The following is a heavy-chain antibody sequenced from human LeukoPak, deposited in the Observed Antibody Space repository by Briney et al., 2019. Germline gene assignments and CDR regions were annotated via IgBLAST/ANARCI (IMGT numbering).Heavy chain of an antibody. V-gene: IGHV3-21*04. D-gene: IGHD1-26*01. CDR1: GFTFSSYS. J-gene: IGHJ4*02. CDR3: AKRGSEVGETVAPGDY. Sequence: GGSLRLSCAASGFTFSSYSMNWVRQAPGKGLEWVSSISSSSSYIYYADSVKGRFTSSRDNSKNTLYLQMNSLRVEDTAVYYCAKRGSEVGETVAPGDYWGQGTLVTVSS. CDR2: ISSSSSYI.